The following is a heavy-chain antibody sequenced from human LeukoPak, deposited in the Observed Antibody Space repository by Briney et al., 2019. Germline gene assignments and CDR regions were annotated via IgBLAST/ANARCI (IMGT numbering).Heavy chain of an antibody. J-gene: IGHJ6*03. CDR2: IYYSGST. D-gene: IGHD3-22*01. V-gene: IGHV4-38-2*02. CDR3: ARDSGAYLSSSTYYYYYYYMDV. CDR1: DYSISSGYGYY. Sequence: SETLSLTCTVSDYSISSGYGYYWGWIRQPPGKGLEWIGSIYYSGSTYYNPSLKSRVTISVDTSKNQFSLRLSSVTAADTAVYYCARDSGAYLSSSTYYYYYYYMDVWGKGTTVTISS.